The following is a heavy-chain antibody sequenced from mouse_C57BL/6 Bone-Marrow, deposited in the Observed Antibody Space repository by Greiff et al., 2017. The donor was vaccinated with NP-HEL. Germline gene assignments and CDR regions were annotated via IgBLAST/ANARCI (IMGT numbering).Heavy chain of an antibody. J-gene: IGHJ3*01. CDR3: ARSKSYDFWFAY. V-gene: IGHV1-19*01. Sequence: VQLQQSGPVLVKPGASVKMSCKASGYTFTDYYMNWVKQSHGKSLEWIGVINPYNGGTSYNQKFKGKATLTVDKSSSTAYMELNSLTSEDSAVYYCARSKSYDFWFAYWGQGTLVTVSA. CDR2: INPYNGGT. D-gene: IGHD2-12*01. CDR1: GYTFTDYY.